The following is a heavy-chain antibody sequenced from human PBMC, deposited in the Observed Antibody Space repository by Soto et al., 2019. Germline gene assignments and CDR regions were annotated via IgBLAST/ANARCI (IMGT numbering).Heavy chain of an antibody. J-gene: IGHJ3*02. CDR1: GFTFSSYD. Sequence: EVQLLESGGGWVQPGGSLRLSCAASGFTFSSYDMSWVRQAPGKGLEWVSAISGSGGSAYYADSVKGRFTISRDNSKNTRDVQMNSLRSEDTAIYYCAKEDDLWTNGHFNIWGQGTLVTVSS. V-gene: IGHV3-23*01. D-gene: IGHD3-3*01. CDR2: ISGSGGSA. CDR3: AKEDDLWTNGHFNI.